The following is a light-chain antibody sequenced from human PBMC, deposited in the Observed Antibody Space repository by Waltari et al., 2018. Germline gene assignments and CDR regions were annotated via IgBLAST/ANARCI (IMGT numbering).Light chain of an antibody. CDR2: EVT. Sequence: QSALTQPPSASGSPGQSATIPCTGTSSDVGGYHYVSWYQQHPAKAPKLMIYEVTKRPSGVPDRFSGSKSGNTASLTVSGLQAEDEADYYCSSYAGSNKGVFGGGTKLTVL. CDR3: SSYAGSNKGV. V-gene: IGLV2-8*01. J-gene: IGLJ3*02. CDR1: SSDVGGYHY.